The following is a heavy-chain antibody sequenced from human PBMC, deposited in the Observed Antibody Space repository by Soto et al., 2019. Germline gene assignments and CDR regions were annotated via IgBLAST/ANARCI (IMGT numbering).Heavy chain of an antibody. V-gene: IGHV4-34*01. Sequence: PSETLSLTCAVYGGSFSGYYWSWIRQPPGKGLEWIGEINHSGSTNYNPSLKSRVTISVDTSKNQFSLKLSSVTAADTAVYYCARGRAYYDFWSGYYHYYYYGMDVWGQGTTVTVSS. CDR2: INHSGST. CDR1: GGSFSGYY. D-gene: IGHD3-3*01. J-gene: IGHJ6*02. CDR3: ARGRAYYDFWSGYYHYYYYGMDV.